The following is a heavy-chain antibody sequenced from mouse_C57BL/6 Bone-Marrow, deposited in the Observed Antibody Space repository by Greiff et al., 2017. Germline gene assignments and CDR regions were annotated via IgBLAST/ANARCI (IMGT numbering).Heavy chain of an antibody. CDR2: IYPGDGDT. J-gene: IGHJ4*01. CDR1: GYAFSSSW. V-gene: IGHV1-82*01. Sequence: QVQLQQSGPELVKPGASVKISCKASGYAFSSSWMNWVKQRPGKGLEWIGRIYPGDGDTNYNGKFKGKATLTADKSSSTAYMQLSGLTSEDSAVYFCASTVNAMDYWGQGTSVTVSS. D-gene: IGHD1-1*01. CDR3: ASTVNAMDY.